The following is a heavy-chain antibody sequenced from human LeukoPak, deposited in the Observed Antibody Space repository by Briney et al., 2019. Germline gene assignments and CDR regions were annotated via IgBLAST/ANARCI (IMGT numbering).Heavy chain of an antibody. V-gene: IGHV1-18*01. D-gene: IGHD2-2*01. Sequence: GASVTVTCRASGYSFTSYGISWVRPPPGQGLEWMGWINANNGNTNYTQKLQGRVTMTTDTSTSTAYMELRSLRSDDAAVYYCARDRSAMGSPRFDYWGQGTLVTVSS. CDR1: GYSFTSYG. J-gene: IGHJ4*02. CDR2: INANNGNT. CDR3: ARDRSAMGSPRFDY.